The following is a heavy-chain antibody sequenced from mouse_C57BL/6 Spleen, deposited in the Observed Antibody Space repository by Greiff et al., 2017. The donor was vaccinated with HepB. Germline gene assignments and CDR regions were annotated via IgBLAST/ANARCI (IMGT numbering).Heavy chain of an antibody. J-gene: IGHJ4*01. CDR3: ARREGYYDDMDD. V-gene: IGHV1-61*01. CDR2: IYPSDSET. CDR1: GYTFTSYW. D-gene: IGHD2-2*01. Sequence: VQLQQPGAELVRPGSSVKLSCKASGYTFTSYWMDWVKQRPGQGLEWIGNIYPSDSETHYNQKFKDKATLTVDKSSSTAYMQLSSLTSEDSAVYYCARREGYYDDMDDWGQGTTVTVSS.